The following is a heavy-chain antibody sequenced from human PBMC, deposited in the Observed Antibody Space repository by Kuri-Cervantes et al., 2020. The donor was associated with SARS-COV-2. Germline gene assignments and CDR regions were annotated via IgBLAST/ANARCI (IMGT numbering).Heavy chain of an antibody. CDR3: ARGSSSHRPFDY. D-gene: IGHD6-6*01. V-gene: IGHV4-61*02. CDR1: GGSISSGSYY. Sequence: LRLSCTVSGGSISSGSYYWSWIRQPAGKGLEWIERIYTSGSTNYNPSLKSRVTISVDTSKNQFSLKLSSVTAADTAVYYCARGSSSHRPFDYWGQGTLVTVSS. CDR2: IYTSGST. J-gene: IGHJ4*02.